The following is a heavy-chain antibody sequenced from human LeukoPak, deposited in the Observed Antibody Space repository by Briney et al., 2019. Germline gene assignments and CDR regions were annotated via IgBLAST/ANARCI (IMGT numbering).Heavy chain of an antibody. CDR2: FDPEDGET. CDR3: ATAVTMIVNGVIAFDT. CDR1: GYTLTELS. Sequence: ASVKVSCKVSGYTLTELSMHWVRQAPGKGLEWMGGFDPEDGETIYAQKFQGRVTMTEDTSTDTAYMELSSLRSEDTAVYYCATAVTMIVNGVIAFDTWGQGTMVTVSS. D-gene: IGHD3-22*01. V-gene: IGHV1-24*01. J-gene: IGHJ3*02.